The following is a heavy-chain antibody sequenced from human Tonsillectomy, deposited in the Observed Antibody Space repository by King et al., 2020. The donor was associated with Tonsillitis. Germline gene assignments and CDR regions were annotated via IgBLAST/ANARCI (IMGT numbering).Heavy chain of an antibody. CDR2: MYYSWTI. CDR1: GGSISSSDHY. V-gene: IGHV4-39*01. CDR3: ARYVSGSFDY. D-gene: IGHD1-26*01. J-gene: IGHJ4*02. Sequence: QLQESGPGVVKPSETLSLTCTVSGGSISSSDHYWAWLRQPPGKGLEWIGYMYYSWTIFYNPSLKSRITISGGTSENRFSLKLNSVTAADTAVYFCARYVSGSFDYWGQGALVTVSS.